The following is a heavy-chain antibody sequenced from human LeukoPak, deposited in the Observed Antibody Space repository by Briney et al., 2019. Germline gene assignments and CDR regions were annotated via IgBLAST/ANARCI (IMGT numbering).Heavy chain of an antibody. CDR1: GGSVRGYY. CDR3: ARGDVDPYAFDM. J-gene: IGHJ3*02. CDR2: INHSRST. V-gene: IGHV4-34*01. D-gene: IGHD3-10*02. Sequence: SETLSLTRPLYGGSVRGYYWSWIRPPPGKGREWIGEINHSRSTTYNPSLKSRVTISLDTSKNQFSLKLSSVTAADTAVYYCARGDVDPYAFDMWGQGTMVTVSS.